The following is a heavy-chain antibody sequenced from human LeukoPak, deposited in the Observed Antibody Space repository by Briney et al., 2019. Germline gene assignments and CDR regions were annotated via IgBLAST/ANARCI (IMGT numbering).Heavy chain of an antibody. D-gene: IGHD3-9*01. J-gene: IGHJ3*01. V-gene: IGHV3-9*01. CDR1: GFSLEDYS. CDR3: IKDMGFDLLKDAFHV. CDR2: IFWDSGSQ. Sequence: GRSLRLSCVGSGFSLEDYSMDLVRQVPGKGLGGVSSIFWDSGSQAYTDSVKGRFTISRDNDKNSLYLQMNSLRLEDTAFYYCIKDMGFDLLKDAFHVWGQGTLVTVSS.